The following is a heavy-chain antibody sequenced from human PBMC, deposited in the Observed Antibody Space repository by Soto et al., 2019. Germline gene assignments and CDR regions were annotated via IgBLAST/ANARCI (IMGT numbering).Heavy chain of an antibody. CDR1: GASITYGAYS. V-gene: IGHV4-30-2*01. CDR2: INHLETT. D-gene: IGHD3-10*01. J-gene: IGHJ4*02. Sequence: QLQLHMSGSGLVKPSQTLSLTCTVSGASITYGAYSWSWIRQTPGKGLEWIGYINHLETTFYNPSVEIRLTLSIDRTKNQFSINLKSMSAADRAVYFCARGGGFDSFDYWGQGILVTVSS. CDR3: ARGGGFDSFDY.